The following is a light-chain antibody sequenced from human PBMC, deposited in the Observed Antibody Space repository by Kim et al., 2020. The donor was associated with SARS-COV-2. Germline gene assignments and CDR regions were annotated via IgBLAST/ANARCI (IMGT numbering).Light chain of an antibody. CDR3: LLSYSGTQV. CDR1: TGAVPSGHY. V-gene: IGLV7-46*01. Sequence: EGTVTLTCDASTGAVPSGHYPYWLQQKPGQVPRTLIYDTTNKQSWTPARFSGSLLGGKAALTLSGAQPEDEAVYYCLLSYSGTQVFGGGTQLTVL. CDR2: DTT. J-gene: IGLJ3*02.